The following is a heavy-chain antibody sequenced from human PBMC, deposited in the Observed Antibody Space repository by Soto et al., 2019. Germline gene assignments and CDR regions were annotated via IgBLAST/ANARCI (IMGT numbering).Heavy chain of an antibody. V-gene: IGHV3-15*01. Sequence: EVQLVESGGGLVKPGESLRLSCAASGITFSKAWITWVRQIPGKGLEWVGRIKAVTDVGTTDYAAPVKGRFSISRDDSRNTVYLQMNSLETEDTALYYCTSGFCTSTKCHWDDAFAIWGQGTMVTVSS. J-gene: IGHJ3*02. D-gene: IGHD2-2*01. CDR3: TSGFCTSTKCHWDDAFAI. CDR2: IKAVTDVGTT. CDR1: GITFSKAW.